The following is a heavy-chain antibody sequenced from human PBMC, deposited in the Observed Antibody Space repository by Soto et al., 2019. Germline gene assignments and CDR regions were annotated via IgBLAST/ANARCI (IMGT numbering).Heavy chain of an antibody. Sequence: QVHLEESGGGVVQPGRSLRLSCAASGFRFSTYGMHWVRQAPGKGLEWVAVISHDGGNEYYADSVKGRFTISRDSSKNTVYLQMNNVRAEDTAVYYCAKDPSSGYTRGDFDFWGLGTVVTVSS. CDR1: GFRFSTYG. CDR3: AKDPSSGYTRGDFDF. CDR2: ISHDGGNE. D-gene: IGHD3-22*01. J-gene: IGHJ2*01. V-gene: IGHV3-30*18.